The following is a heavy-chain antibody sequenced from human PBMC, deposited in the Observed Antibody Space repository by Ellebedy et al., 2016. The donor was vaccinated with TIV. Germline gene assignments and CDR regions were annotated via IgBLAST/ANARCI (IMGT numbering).Heavy chain of an antibody. D-gene: IGHD2-2*01. CDR1: GFTFSSYG. CDR2: ISYDGSNK. CDR3: AREGSTSSYFDY. V-gene: IGHV3-30*03. J-gene: IGHJ4*02. Sequence: GESLKISCAASGFTFSSYGMHWVRQAPGKGLEWVAVISYDGSNKYYADSVKGRFTISRDNSKNTLYLQMNSLRAEDTAVYYCAREGSTSSYFDYWGQGTLVTVSS.